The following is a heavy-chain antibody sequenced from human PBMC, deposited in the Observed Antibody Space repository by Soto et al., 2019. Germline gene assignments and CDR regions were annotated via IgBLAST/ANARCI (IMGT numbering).Heavy chain of an antibody. V-gene: IGHV3-7*01. Sequence: GGSLRLSCAVSEFNVMSYWMSWVRQAPGKGLEWVASIKEDGSEIYYLQSVRGRFTISRDSTGNALHLAMNYLSAEDTGVYFCARDIGFDYVNWGQGTLVTVSS. CDR1: EFNVMSYW. CDR3: ARDIGFDYVN. J-gene: IGHJ4*02. D-gene: IGHD3-16*01. CDR2: IKEDGSEI.